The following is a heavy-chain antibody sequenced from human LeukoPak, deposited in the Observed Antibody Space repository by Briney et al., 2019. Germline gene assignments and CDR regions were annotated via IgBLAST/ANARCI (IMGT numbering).Heavy chain of an antibody. CDR1: GGSISSSNYY. Sequence: SETLSLTRTVSGGSISSSNYYWGWIRQPPGKGLEWIGSFFHSGSTYYNPSLKSRVTISADTSKNQFSLRLSSVTAADTAVYYCARNFQLLTLQPPFDYWGQGTLVTVSS. D-gene: IGHD1-1*01. CDR2: FFHSGST. J-gene: IGHJ4*02. V-gene: IGHV4-39*01. CDR3: ARNFQLLTLQPPFDY.